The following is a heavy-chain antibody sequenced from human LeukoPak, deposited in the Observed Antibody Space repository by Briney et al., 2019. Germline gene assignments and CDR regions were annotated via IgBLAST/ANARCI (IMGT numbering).Heavy chain of an antibody. CDR2: IYYSGST. V-gene: IGHV4-39*01. Sequence: SETLSLTCTVSGGSISSSSYYWGWIRQPPGKGLEWIGFIYYSGSTYYNPSLKSRVTISVDTSKNQFSLKLSSVTAADTAVYYCASGLGSEYYYYYYMDVWGKGTTVTISS. J-gene: IGHJ6*03. CDR1: GGSISSSSYY. D-gene: IGHD3-16*01. CDR3: ASGLGSEYYYYYYMDV.